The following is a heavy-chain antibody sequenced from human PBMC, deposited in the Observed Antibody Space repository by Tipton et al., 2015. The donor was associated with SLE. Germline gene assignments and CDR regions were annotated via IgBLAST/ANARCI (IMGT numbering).Heavy chain of an antibody. CDR3: AKDYNYDYPDYN. V-gene: IGHV4-39*07. CDR2: IHHSGRT. Sequence: TLSLTCTVSGDSISNSDYYWGWIRQPPGKGLEWIGNIHHSGRTYYNPSLISRPTMSVDTSKNQFSLKLNSVTAADTAVYYCAKDYNYDYPDYNWGQGTLVIVSS. J-gene: IGHJ4*02. CDR1: GDSISNSDYY. D-gene: IGHD4-17*01.